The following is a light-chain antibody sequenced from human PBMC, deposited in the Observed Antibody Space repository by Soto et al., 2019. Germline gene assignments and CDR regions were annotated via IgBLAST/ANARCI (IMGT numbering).Light chain of an antibody. V-gene: IGKV1-5*01. CDR1: QSISSW. CDR2: DAS. J-gene: IGKJ2*01. Sequence: DIQMTQSPSTLSASVGDRVTITCRASQSISSWLVWYQQKPGKAPKLLIYDASSLESGVPSRFSGSGSGTEFTLTISSLQPDDFATYYCQQYNSYSHLYTFGQGTKLEIK. CDR3: QQYNSYSHLYT.